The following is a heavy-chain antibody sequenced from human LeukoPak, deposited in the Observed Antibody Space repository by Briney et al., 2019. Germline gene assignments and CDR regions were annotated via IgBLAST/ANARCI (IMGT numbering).Heavy chain of an antibody. CDR2: IVNDGSTT. J-gene: IGHJ3*02. Sequence: GGSLRLSCAASGFTFSTYYMHWVRQAPGRGLVWVSRIVNDGSTTTYAGSVKGRFTISRDNAKNTLFLQMNSLRVEDTAVYYCARESSDYGDYDAFDIWGRGTMVTVSS. CDR1: GFTFSTYY. V-gene: IGHV3-74*01. CDR3: ARESSDYGDYDAFDI. D-gene: IGHD4-17*01.